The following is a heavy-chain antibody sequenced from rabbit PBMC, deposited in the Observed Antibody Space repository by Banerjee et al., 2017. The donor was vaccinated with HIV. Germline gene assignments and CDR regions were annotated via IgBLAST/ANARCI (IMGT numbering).Heavy chain of an antibody. V-gene: IGHV1S40*01. CDR1: GLDFSSGYW. CDR3: ARDRDIGYAGFGFSL. J-gene: IGHJ4*01. Sequence: QSLEESGGVLVKPGASLTLTCTASGLDFSSGYWICWVRQAPGTGLEWLACIDVRSSGSTYYASWAKGRFTISKTSSTTVTLQMTSLTAADTATYFCARDRDIGYAGFGFSLWGPGTLVTVS. CDR2: IDVRSSGST. D-gene: IGHD4-2*01.